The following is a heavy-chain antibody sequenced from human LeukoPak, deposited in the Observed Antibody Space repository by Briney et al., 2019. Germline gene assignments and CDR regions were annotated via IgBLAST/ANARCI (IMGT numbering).Heavy chain of an antibody. J-gene: IGHJ4*02. Sequence: PSETLSLTRAVYGGSFSGYYWSWIRQPPGKGLEWIGEITPTGGAKYSPPLKSRVTISVDTSKNQFSLRLRSVTAADTAMYYCARIAFGGHIVAQDYWGQGTLVSVSS. CDR1: GGSFSGYY. CDR2: ITPTGGA. CDR3: ARIAFGGHIVAQDY. V-gene: IGHV4-34*01. D-gene: IGHD3-16*02.